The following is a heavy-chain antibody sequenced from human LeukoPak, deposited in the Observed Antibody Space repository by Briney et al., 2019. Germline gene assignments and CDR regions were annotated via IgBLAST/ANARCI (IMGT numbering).Heavy chain of an antibody. Sequence: GESLKISCKGSGYSFTSYWIGWVRQMPGKGLEWMGIIYPGDSDTRYSPSFQGPVTISADKSISTAYLQWSSLKASDTAIYYCARRSPNYDFWSGYLPIAFDIWGQGTMVTVSS. D-gene: IGHD3-3*01. CDR1: GYSFTSYW. J-gene: IGHJ3*02. CDR2: IYPGDSDT. V-gene: IGHV5-51*01. CDR3: ARRSPNYDFWSGYLPIAFDI.